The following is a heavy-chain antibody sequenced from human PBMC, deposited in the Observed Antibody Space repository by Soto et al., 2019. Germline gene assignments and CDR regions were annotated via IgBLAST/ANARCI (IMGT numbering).Heavy chain of an antibody. V-gene: IGHV3-30*18. CDR3: AKDKMDYGLFDS. CDR1: GFTFKSYG. D-gene: IGHD4-17*01. J-gene: IGHJ4*02. CDR2: ISYDGTKT. Sequence: QVHLVESGGGVVQPGRSQSLSCSASGFTFKSYGMHWVRQTPGKGLEWVAFISYDGTKTYYADSVKGRFTISRDNSKNTLNLQMNRLRAEDAALYYCAKDKMDYGLFDSWGLGTLVTVSS.